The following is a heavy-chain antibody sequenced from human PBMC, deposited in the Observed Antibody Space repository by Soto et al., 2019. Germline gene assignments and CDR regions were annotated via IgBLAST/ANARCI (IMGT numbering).Heavy chain of an antibody. CDR1: GYSLSALS. Sequence: QVHLVQSGAEVKKPGASVKVSCKVSGYSLSALSMHWVRQAPGKGLEWMGRFDPEDGERIYAQNFRGRVTMTEDTSTGKGFMELSSLRSEDTAVYYCASSNYDRSFSVWGQGTMVTVSS. CDR3: ASSNYDRSFSV. J-gene: IGHJ3*01. D-gene: IGHD3-22*01. CDR2: FDPEDGER. V-gene: IGHV1-24*01.